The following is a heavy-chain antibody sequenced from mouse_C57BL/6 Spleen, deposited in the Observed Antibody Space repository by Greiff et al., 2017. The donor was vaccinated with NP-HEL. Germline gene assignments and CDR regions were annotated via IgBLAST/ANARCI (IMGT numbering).Heavy chain of an antibody. Sequence: QVQLQQPGAELVKPGASVKMSCKASGYTFTSYWITWVKQRPGQGLEWIGDIYPGSGSTNYNEKFKSKATLTVDTSSSTAYMQLSSLTSEDPAVYYCAREGNYDAMDYWGQGTSVTVSS. V-gene: IGHV1-55*01. CDR2: IYPGSGST. CDR3: AREGNYDAMDY. J-gene: IGHJ4*01. CDR1: GYTFTSYW. D-gene: IGHD2-1*01.